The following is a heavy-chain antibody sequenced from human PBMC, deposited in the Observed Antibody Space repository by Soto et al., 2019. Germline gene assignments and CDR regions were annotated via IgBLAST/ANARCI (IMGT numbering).Heavy chain of an antibody. J-gene: IGHJ4*02. CDR3: AKELHTSSGWSQVIY. D-gene: IGHD6-19*01. Sequence: GGSLRLSCASSGVHFRSYAMSWVRQATGKGLEWVSAISGSGGSTYYADSVKGRFTISRDNSKNTLYLQMNSLRAEDTAVYYCAKELHTSSGWSQVIYWGQGTLVTVS. CDR1: GVHFRSYA. CDR2: ISGSGGST. V-gene: IGHV3-23*01.